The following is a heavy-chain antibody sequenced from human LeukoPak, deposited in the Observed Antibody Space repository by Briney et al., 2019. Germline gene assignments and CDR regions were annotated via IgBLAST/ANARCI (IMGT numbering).Heavy chain of an antibody. CDR3: TRSGWYTNRYYFDY. D-gene: IGHD6-19*01. Sequence: PGGSLRLSCAASGFTFSNAWMSWVRQAPGKGLEWVGRIKSKTDGGTTDYAAPVKCRFTISRDDSKNTLYLQMNSLKTEDTAVYYCTRSGWYTNRYYFDYGGQGTLVTVSS. J-gene: IGHJ4*02. V-gene: IGHV3-15*01. CDR2: IKSKTDGGTT. CDR1: GFTFSNAW.